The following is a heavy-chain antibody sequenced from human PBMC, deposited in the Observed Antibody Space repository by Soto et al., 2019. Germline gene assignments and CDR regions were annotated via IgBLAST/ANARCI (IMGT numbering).Heavy chain of an antibody. J-gene: IGHJ6*02. CDR1: GFTFSSYS. Sequence: XESLGLSCAASGFTFSSYSMNGVRQAPGKGLEWVSSISSSSSYIYYADSVKGRFTISRDNAKNSLYLQMNSLSAEDTAVYYCARDGCSGGSCYYYYYGMDVWGQGTTVTVSS. CDR2: ISSSSSYI. CDR3: ARDGCSGGSCYYYYYGMDV. D-gene: IGHD2-15*01. V-gene: IGHV3-21*01.